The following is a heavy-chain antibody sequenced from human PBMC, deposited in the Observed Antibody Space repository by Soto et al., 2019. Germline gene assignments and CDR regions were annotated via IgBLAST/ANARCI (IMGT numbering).Heavy chain of an antibody. V-gene: IGHV1-18*01. CDR1: GFTFTSFG. CDR3: AREGFRHFAWSV. J-gene: IGHJ4*02. Sequence: DSVKVSCKASGFTFTSFGTSWVRQAPGQGLEWMGWISAYNGNTHYAQKFQGRVTMTTDTSTTTAYMELRSLRSDDTAVYYCAREGFRHFAWSVWGQGTLVTVSS. D-gene: IGHD3-9*01. CDR2: ISAYNGNT.